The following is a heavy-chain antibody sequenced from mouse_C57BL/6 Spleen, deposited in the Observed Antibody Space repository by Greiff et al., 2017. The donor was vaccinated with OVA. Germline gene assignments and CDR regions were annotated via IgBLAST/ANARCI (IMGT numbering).Heavy chain of an antibody. CDR3: ARWDYPYAMDY. CDR1: GYTFTSYW. D-gene: IGHD2-4*01. V-gene: IGHV1-50*01. CDR2: IDPSDSYT. J-gene: IGHJ4*01. Sequence: QVQLQQPGAELVKPGASVKLSCKASGYTFTSYWMQWVKQRPGQGLAWIGEIDPSDSYTNSNQKFKGKATLTVDKSSSTAYMQLSSLTSEDSAVYYCARWDYPYAMDYWGQGTSVTVSS.